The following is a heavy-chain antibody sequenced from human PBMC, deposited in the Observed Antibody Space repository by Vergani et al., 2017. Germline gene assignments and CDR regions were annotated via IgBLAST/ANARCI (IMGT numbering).Heavy chain of an antibody. V-gene: IGHV1-18*04. CDR3: ARDSFNYYETDYFDY. CDR1: GYTFTGYY. J-gene: IGHJ4*02. Sequence: QVQLVQSGAEVKKPGASVKVSCKASGYTFTGYYMHWVRQAPGQGLEWMGWISAYNGNTNYAQKLQGRVTMTTDTSTSTAYMELRSLRSDDTAVYYCARDSFNYYETDYFDYWGQGTLVTVSS. CDR2: ISAYNGNT. D-gene: IGHD3-22*01.